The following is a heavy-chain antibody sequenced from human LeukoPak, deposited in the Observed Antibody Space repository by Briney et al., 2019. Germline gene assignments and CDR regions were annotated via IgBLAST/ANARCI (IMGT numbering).Heavy chain of an antibody. D-gene: IGHD6-19*01. V-gene: IGHV5-51*01. CDR1: GYSFTTYW. J-gene: IGHJ4*02. CDR2: IYPGDSDT. Sequence: GESLKISCEASGYSFTTYWISWVRQTPGRGLEWMGIIYPGDSDTRYSPSFQGQVTISADKSISTAYLQWSSLKASDTAMYYCARHHGQWLSEEIDYWGQGTLVTVSS. CDR3: ARHHGQWLSEEIDY.